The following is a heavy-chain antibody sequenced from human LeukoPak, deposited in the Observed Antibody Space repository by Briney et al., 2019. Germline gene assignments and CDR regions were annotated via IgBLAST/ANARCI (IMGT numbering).Heavy chain of an antibody. D-gene: IGHD1-7*01. J-gene: IGHJ4*02. CDR1: GGTFSSYA. CDR3: ARDWNYGLGFFDY. Sequence: SVKVSCKASGGTFSSYAISWVRQAPGQGLEWMGGIIPIFGTANYAQKFQGRVTITADESTSTAYMELSSLRSEDTAVYYCARDWNYGLGFFDYWGQGTLVTVSS. CDR2: IIPIFGTA. V-gene: IGHV1-69*13.